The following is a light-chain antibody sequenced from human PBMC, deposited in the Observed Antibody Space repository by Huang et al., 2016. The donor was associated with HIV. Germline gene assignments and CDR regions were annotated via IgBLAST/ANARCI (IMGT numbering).Light chain of an antibody. V-gene: IGKV1-NL1*01. CDR1: QGISNS. CDR2: AAS. J-gene: IGKJ5*01. CDR3: QQYYSTPPIT. Sequence: DIQMTQSPSSLSASVGDRVTITCRARQGISNSLAWYQQKPGKAPKLLLYAASRLKSGVPSRFRCSGAGTDYTLTISSLEPEDVATYYCQQYYSTPPITFGQGTRLEMK.